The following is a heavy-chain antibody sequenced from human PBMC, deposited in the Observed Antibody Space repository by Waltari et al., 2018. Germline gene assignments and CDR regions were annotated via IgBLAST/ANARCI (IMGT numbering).Heavy chain of an antibody. CDR3: ARDFWSQTSGRELSLMDV. J-gene: IGHJ6*03. CDR2: ISPYNDDT. D-gene: IGHD3-3*01. CDR1: GYNFNTYG. Sequence: QVQLVQSGAEVKKPGASVKVACRASGYNFNTYGLTWVRQAHGQGLEWRGWISPYNDDTKYSKNFQGRISMTTDLTTRTAYMELRRLRADDTAVYYCARDFWSQTSGRELSLMDVWGKGTTVTVSS. V-gene: IGHV1-18*01.